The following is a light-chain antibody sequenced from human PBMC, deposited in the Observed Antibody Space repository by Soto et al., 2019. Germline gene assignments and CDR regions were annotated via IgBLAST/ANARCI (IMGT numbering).Light chain of an antibody. Sequence: EIVLTQSPGTLSLSPGDRATLSCRASQSVNNNFLAWYQQKTGQAPRVLLYGASTRATGIPDRFSGSGSGTVFTLTISRLEPEDFAVYYCQQYESSRTFGQGTKVEMK. CDR1: QSVNNNF. CDR2: GAS. V-gene: IGKV3-20*01. J-gene: IGKJ1*01. CDR3: QQYESSRT.